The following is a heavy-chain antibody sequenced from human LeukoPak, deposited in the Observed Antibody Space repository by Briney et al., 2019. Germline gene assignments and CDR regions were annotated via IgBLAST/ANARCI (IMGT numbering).Heavy chain of an antibody. Sequence: SETLSLTCTVSGGSISSYYWSWIRQPLGKGLEWIGYIYYSGSTNYNPSLKSRVTISVDTSKNQFSLKLSSVTAADTAVYYCAREVRYYGDPNDAFDIWGQGTMVTVSS. D-gene: IGHD4-17*01. CDR2: IYYSGST. CDR3: AREVRYYGDPNDAFDI. CDR1: GGSISSYY. V-gene: IGHV4-59*01. J-gene: IGHJ3*02.